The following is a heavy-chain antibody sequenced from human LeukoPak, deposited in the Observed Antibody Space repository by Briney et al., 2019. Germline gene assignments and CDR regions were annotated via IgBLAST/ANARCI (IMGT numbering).Heavy chain of an antibody. V-gene: IGHV3-74*01. Sequence: GGSLRLSCAASGFTFSSYWMHWVRQAPGKGLVWVSRINNDGSSTNYADSVKGRFTISRDNAKNTLYLQMNSLRAEDTAVYYCARDCSITSCYRSGLDPWGQGTLVTVSS. D-gene: IGHD2-2*01. CDR2: INNDGSST. J-gene: IGHJ5*02. CDR3: ARDCSITSCYRSGLDP. CDR1: GFTFSSYW.